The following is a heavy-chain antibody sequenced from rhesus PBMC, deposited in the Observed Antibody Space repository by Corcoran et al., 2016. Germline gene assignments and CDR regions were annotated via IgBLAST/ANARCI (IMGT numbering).Heavy chain of an antibody. Sequence: QVQLQESGPGLVKPSETLSHTCAVPGASSRRYWWSWIRQPPGKGLEWNGEINGNSGSTYYNPSLKSRFTISKDASKNQFSLKLSSVTAADTAVYYCASRGYSGYGGQGVLVTVSS. V-gene: IGHV4-80*01. J-gene: IGHJ4*01. CDR1: GASSRRYW. CDR3: ASRGYSGY. CDR2: INGNSGST. D-gene: IGHD5-42*01.